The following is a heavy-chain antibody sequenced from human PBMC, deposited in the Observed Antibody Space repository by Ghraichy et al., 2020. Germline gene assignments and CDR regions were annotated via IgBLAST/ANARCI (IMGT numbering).Heavy chain of an antibody. CDR1: GGSFSGYY. Sequence: SETLSLTCAVYGGSFSGYYWSWIRQPPGKGLEWIGEINHSGSTNYNPSLKSRVTISVDTSKNQFSLKLSSVTAADTAVYYCARGGEDYWGQGTLVTVSS. V-gene: IGHV4-34*01. CDR2: INHSGST. CDR3: ARGGEDY. D-gene: IGHD3-10*01. J-gene: IGHJ4*02.